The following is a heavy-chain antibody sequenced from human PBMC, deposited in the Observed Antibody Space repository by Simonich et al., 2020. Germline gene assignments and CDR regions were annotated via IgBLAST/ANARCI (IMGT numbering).Heavy chain of an antibody. V-gene: IGHV3-23*01. CDR3: AKDIGTVTTEWYFDL. D-gene: IGHD4-17*01. CDR1: GLTFSSYA. Sequence: EVQLLESGGGLVQPGGSLRLSCAASGLTFSSYARSWVRQAPGKGLELVSAISGGGGRTYYADSVKGRFTISRDNSKNTLYLQMNSLRAEDTAVYYCAKDIGTVTTEWYFDLWGRGTLVTVSS. CDR2: ISGGGGRT. J-gene: IGHJ2*01.